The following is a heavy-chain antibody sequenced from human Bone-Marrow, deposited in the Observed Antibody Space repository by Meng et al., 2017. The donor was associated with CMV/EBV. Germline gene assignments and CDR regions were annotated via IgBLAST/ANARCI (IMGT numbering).Heavy chain of an antibody. CDR2: IRYDGSNK. Sequence: GESLKISCAASGFTFSRYGMHWVRQAPGKGMEWLAFIRYDGSNKYYADSVKGRFTISRDNSKNTLYLQMNSLRAEDTAVYYCAKSPQSRFIVVVPADKQQLREISVSKQGYWGQGTLVTVSS. V-gene: IGHV3-30*02. J-gene: IGHJ4*02. D-gene: IGHD2-2*01. CDR3: AKSPQSRFIVVVPADKQQLREISVSKQGY. CDR1: GFTFSRYG.